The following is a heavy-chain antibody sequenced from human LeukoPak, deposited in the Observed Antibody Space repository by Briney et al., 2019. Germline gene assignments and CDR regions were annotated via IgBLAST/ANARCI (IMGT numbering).Heavy chain of an antibody. CDR3: ARVPPVLSTQYFDL. CDR1: GGSFSGYY. J-gene: IGHJ2*01. CDR2: INHSGST. V-gene: IGHV4-34*01. D-gene: IGHD2-2*01. Sequence: SETLSLTCAVYGGSFSGYYWSWIRQPPGKGLEWIGEINHSGSTNYNLSLKSRVTISLDTSKTQFSLTLSSVTAADTAVYYCARVPPVLSTQYFDLWGRGTLVTVPS.